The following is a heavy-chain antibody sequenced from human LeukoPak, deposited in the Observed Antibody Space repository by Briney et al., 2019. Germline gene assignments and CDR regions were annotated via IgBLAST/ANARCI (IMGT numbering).Heavy chain of an antibody. D-gene: IGHD6-19*01. CDR1: GFTFSSYG. J-gene: IGHJ4*02. V-gene: IGHV3-30*18. CDR2: ISYDGSNK. CDR3: AKCTFAVGWYNDY. Sequence: GRSLRLSCAASGFTFSSYGMHWVRQAPGKGLEWVAVISYDGSNKYYADSVKGRFTISRDNSKNTLYLQMNSLRAEDTAVYYCAKCTFAVGWYNDYWGQGTLVTVSS.